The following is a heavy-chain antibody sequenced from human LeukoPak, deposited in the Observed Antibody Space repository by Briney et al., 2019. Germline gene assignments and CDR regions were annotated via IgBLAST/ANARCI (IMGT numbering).Heavy chain of an antibody. J-gene: IGHJ4*02. CDR3: AKHGGRYFETHFDY. CDR1: GFTFSSYA. D-gene: IGHD3-9*01. Sequence: GGSLRLSCAASGFTFSSYAMSWVRQAPGKGLEWVSGISGSGGSTDYADSVKGRFTISRDNSKNTLYLQMNSLRADDTAVYYCAKHGGRYFETHFDYWGQGTLVTVSS. V-gene: IGHV3-23*01. CDR2: ISGSGGST.